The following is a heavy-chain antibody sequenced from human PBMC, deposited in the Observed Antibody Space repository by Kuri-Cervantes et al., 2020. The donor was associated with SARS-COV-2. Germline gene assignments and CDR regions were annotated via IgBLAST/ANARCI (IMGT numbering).Heavy chain of an antibody. J-gene: IGHJ5*02. CDR2: INPNSGGT. Sequence: ASVKVSCKASGYTFTGYYMHWVRQAPGQGLEWMGWINPNSGGTNYAQKFQGRVTMTRDTSISTAYMELSRLRSDDMAVYYCARDRVVLMVYAILGTWFDPWGQGTLVTVSS. CDR3: ARDRVVLMVYAILGTWFDP. V-gene: IGHV1-2*02. CDR1: GYTFTGYY. D-gene: IGHD2-8*01.